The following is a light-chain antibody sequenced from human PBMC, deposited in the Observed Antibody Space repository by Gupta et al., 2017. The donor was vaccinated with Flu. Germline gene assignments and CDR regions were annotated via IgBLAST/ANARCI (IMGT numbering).Light chain of an antibody. CDR3: QQENYSSGT. V-gene: IGKV1-5*03. CDR1: QSVNTW. J-gene: IGKJ2*01. Sequence: DMQVTQFPSTLAASVGDRVTITCRASQSVNTWLAWYQQKPGKAPKLLIYKASRVNNGVPSRFSGSGSGTEFTLTISSLQPDDFATYYCQQENYSSGTFGRGTKMDSK. CDR2: KAS.